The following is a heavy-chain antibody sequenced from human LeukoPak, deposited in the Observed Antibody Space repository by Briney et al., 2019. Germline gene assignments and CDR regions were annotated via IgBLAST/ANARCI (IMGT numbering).Heavy chain of an antibody. Sequence: SGGSLRLSCAASGFTFNKSPMNWVRQALGEGLEWISNIRDDNDGTTYADSVKGRFTISRDNAKNSLYLQINSLRAEDTAVYYCVKDLNWAFDYWGQGTLVTVSS. J-gene: IGHJ4*02. V-gene: IGHV3-48*01. D-gene: IGHD3-16*01. CDR3: VKDLNWAFDY. CDR2: IRDDNDGT. CDR1: GFTFNKSP.